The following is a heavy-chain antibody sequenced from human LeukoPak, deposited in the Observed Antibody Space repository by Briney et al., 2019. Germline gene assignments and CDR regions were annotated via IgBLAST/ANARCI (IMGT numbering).Heavy chain of an antibody. J-gene: IGHJ5*02. V-gene: IGHV4-34*01. CDR3: ARGGCSSTSCYRNWFDP. Sequence: PSETLSLTCAVYGGSFSGYYWSWIRQPPGKGLEWIGEINHSGSTNYNPSLKSRVTISVDTSKNQFSLKLSSVTAADTAVYYCARGGCSSTSCYRNWFDPWGQGTLVTVSS. D-gene: IGHD2-2*02. CDR2: INHSGST. CDR1: GGSFSGYY.